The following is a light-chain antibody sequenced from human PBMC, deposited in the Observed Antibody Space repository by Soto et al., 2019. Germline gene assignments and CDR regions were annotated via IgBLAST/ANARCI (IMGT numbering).Light chain of an antibody. CDR3: SSYTSSSTSFV. Sequence: ALTQPASVSGSPGQSITISCTGTSSDVGGYNYVSWYQQHPGKAPKLMIYDVSNRPSGVSNRFSGSKSGNTASLTISGLQAEDEADYYCSSYTSSSTSFVFGTGTKVTVL. CDR2: DVS. CDR1: SSDVGGYNY. J-gene: IGLJ1*01. V-gene: IGLV2-14*01.